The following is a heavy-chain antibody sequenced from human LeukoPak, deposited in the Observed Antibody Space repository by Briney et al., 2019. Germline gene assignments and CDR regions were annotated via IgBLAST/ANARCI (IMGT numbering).Heavy chain of an antibody. Sequence: PSETLSLTCTVSGGSISSYYWSWIRQPAGKGLEWIGRIYSTGSTNYNPSLKSRVTMSVDTSKNQFSLRLRSVTAADTAVYYWARQIASAGTAGFDFWGQGALVTVSS. CDR2: IYSTGST. CDR1: GGSISSYY. CDR3: ARQIASAGTAGFDF. D-gene: IGHD6-13*01. J-gene: IGHJ4*02. V-gene: IGHV4-4*07.